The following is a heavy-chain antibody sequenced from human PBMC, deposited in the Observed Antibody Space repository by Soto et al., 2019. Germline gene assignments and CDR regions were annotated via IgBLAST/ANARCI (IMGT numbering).Heavy chain of an antibody. CDR2: IYYSGST. CDR1: GGSISSGGYY. D-gene: IGHD4-17*01. Sequence: PSETLSLTCTVSGGSISSGGYYWSWIRQHPGKGLEWIGYIYYSGSTYYNPSLKSRVTISVDTSKNQFSLKLSSVTAADTAVYNCARALTTVTLFDPWGQGTLVTVSS. J-gene: IGHJ5*02. V-gene: IGHV4-31*03. CDR3: ARALTTVTLFDP.